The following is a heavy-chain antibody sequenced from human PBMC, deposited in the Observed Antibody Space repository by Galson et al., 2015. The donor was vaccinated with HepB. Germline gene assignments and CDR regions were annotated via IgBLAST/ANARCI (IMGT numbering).Heavy chain of an antibody. Sequence: LSLTCNVSGDSLSSYYWSWIRQPPGKGLEWVGYIHYSGSTTYNPSLKSRLTISVDTSKNQFSLKLTSVTGADTAVYYCARRSWDGTHNWFDPWGQGTLVTVSS. V-gene: IGHV4-59*08. CDR2: IHYSGST. CDR3: ARRSWDGTHNWFDP. CDR1: GDSLSSYY. J-gene: IGHJ5*02. D-gene: IGHD1-26*01.